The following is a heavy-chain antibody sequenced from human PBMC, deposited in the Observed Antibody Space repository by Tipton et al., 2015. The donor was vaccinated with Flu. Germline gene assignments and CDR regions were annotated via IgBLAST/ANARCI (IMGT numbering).Heavy chain of an antibody. V-gene: IGHV4-4*07. Sequence: TLSLTCAVSGGSISSYYWSWIRQPAGKGLEWIGRIYASGSTTYNPSLQSRVSMSLDTSKNQFSLKLSSVTAADTAVYYCASTSNYGRRIEPNFDYWGQGTLVTVSS. CDR2: IYASGST. CDR3: ASTSNYGRRIEPNFDY. CDR1: GGSISSYY. D-gene: IGHD5-24*01. J-gene: IGHJ4*02.